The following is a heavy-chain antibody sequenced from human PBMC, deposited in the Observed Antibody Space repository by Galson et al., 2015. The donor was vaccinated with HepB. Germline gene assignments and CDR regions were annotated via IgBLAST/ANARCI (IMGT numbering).Heavy chain of an antibody. CDR1: GFTFSSYW. D-gene: IGHD6-19*01. Sequence: SLRLSCAASGFTFSSYWMSWVRQAPGKGLEWVANIKQDGSEKYYVDSVKGRFTISRDNAKNSLYLQMNSLRAEDTAVYYCARYASYSSGWYRKSDEYFQHWGQGTLVTVSS. CDR3: ARYASYSSGWYRKSDEYFQH. CDR2: IKQDGSEK. V-gene: IGHV3-7*03. J-gene: IGHJ1*01.